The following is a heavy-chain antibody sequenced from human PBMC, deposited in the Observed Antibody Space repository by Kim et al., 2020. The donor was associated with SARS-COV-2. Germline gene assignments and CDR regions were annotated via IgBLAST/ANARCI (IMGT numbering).Heavy chain of an antibody. CDR3: ARSSYPYYFDY. Sequence: AIYADSVKGRFTISRDNAKSTLYLQMNSLRAEDTAVYYCARSSYPYYFDYWGQGALVTVSS. V-gene: IGHV3-74*01. J-gene: IGHJ4*02. D-gene: IGHD3-16*02. CDR2: A.